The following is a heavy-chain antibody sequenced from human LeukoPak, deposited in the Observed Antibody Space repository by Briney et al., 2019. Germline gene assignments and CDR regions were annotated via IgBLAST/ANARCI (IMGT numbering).Heavy chain of an antibody. D-gene: IGHD3-10*01. CDR2: IHYSGST. CDR3: ARKPYYLRWKDGMDV. Sequence: PSETLSLTCTVPGGSISSSSYYWGWIRQPPGKGLEWIGSIHYSGSTYYNPSLKSRVTISVDTSKNQFSLKLSSVTAADTAVYYCARKPYYLRWKDGMDVWGQGTTVTVSS. CDR1: GGSISSSSYY. V-gene: IGHV4-39*01. J-gene: IGHJ6*02.